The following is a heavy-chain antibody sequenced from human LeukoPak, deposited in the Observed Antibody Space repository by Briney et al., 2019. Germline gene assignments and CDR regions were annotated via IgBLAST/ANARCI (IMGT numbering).Heavy chain of an antibody. V-gene: IGHV4-4*02. CDR2: IYHSGST. J-gene: IGHJ4*02. CDR1: GGSISSSNW. D-gene: IGHD3-22*01. CDR3: ARVLPDYYDSSGSLDY. Sequence: KSSETLSLTCAVSGGSISSSNWWSWVRQPPGKGLEWIGEIYHSGSTNYNPSLKSRVTISVDKSKNQFSLKLSSVTAADTAVYYCARVLPDYYDSSGSLDYWGQGTLVTVSS.